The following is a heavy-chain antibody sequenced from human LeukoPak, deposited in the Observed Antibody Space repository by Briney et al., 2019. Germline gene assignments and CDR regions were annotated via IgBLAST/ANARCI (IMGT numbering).Heavy chain of an antibody. D-gene: IGHD6-19*01. V-gene: IGHV3-15*01. CDR2: IKSKTDGGTT. Sequence: GGSLRLSCAASGFTFSNAWMSWVRQAPGKGLEWVGRIKSKTDGGTTDYAAPVKGRFTISRDDSKNTLYLQMNSLETEDTAVYYCTTDLNSSGWYVGYWGQGTLVTVSS. CDR1: GFTFSNAW. CDR3: TTDLNSSGWYVGY. J-gene: IGHJ4*02.